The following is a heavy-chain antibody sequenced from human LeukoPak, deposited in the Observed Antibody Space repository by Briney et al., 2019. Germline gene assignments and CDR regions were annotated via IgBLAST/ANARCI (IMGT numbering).Heavy chain of an antibody. CDR3: VKDSGRYRFEN. V-gene: IGHV3-7*03. CDR1: GFTFTDYW. CDR2: IKQDGSES. D-gene: IGHD6-25*01. Sequence: GGSLRLSCTASGFTFTDYWIYWIRQAPGKGLERVATIKQDGSESYYGDSVKGRFTISRDNAKNSLYLQMNSLRAEDTAVYYCVKDSGRYRFENWGQGILVTVSS. J-gene: IGHJ4*02.